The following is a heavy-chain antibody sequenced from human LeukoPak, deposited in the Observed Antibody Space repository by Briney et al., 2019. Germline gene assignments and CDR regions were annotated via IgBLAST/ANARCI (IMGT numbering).Heavy chain of an antibody. CDR2: MNPNSGNT. V-gene: IGHV1-8*01. D-gene: IGHD3-9*01. Sequence: ASVKISCKASGYVFTNYAMNWVRQATGQGLEWMGWMNPNSGNTGYAQKFQGRVTMTRDTSISTAYMELSRLRSDDTAVYYCASEETARYFDWLPNAFDIWGQGTMVTVSS. CDR3: ASEETARYFDWLPNAFDI. J-gene: IGHJ3*02. CDR1: GYVFTNYA.